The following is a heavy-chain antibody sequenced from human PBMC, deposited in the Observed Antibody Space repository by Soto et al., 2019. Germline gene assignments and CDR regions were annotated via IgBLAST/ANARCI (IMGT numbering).Heavy chain of an antibody. V-gene: IGHV4-38-2*01. CDR2: IYHSGST. CDR1: GYSISSGYY. J-gene: IGHJ4*02. CDR3: ARGTTVTPRYFDY. Sequence: SETLSLTCAVSGYSISSGYYWGWIRQPPGKGLEWIGSIYHSGSTYYNPSLKSRVTISVDTSKNQFSLKLSSVTAADTAVYYCARGTTVTPRYFDYWGQGTLVTVSS. D-gene: IGHD4-17*01.